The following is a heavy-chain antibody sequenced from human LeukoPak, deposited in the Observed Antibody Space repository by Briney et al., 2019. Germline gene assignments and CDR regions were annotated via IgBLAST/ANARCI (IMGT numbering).Heavy chain of an antibody. D-gene: IGHD2-15*01. CDR2: INPNSGGT. V-gene: IGHV1-2*02. Sequence: ASVQVSCKASGYTFTGYYMHWVRQAPGQGLEWMGWINPNSGGTNYAQKFQGRVTMTRDTSISTAYMELSRLRSDDTAVYYCAGLDRYCSGGSCYYHWGQGTLVTVSS. CDR3: AGLDRYCSGGSCYYH. J-gene: IGHJ5*02. CDR1: GYTFTGYY.